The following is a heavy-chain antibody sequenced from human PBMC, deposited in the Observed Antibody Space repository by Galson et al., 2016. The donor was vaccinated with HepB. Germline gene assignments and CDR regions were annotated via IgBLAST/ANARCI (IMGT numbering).Heavy chain of an antibody. CDR3: ARRNVAPFDF. V-gene: IGHV4-39*01. CDR1: GGSIISNGYY. Sequence: SETLSLTCTVSGGSIISNGYYWGWVRQPPGKGLEWIGSIYYSGTTYYNPSLKSRVTMSVDTSTNQFSLKLASVTAADTAVYYGARRNVAPFDFWGQGTLVTVSS. D-gene: IGHD2-8*01. J-gene: IGHJ4*02. CDR2: IYYSGTT.